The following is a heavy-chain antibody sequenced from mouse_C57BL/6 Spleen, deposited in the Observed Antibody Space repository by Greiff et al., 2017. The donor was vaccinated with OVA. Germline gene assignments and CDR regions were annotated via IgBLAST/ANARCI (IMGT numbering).Heavy chain of an antibody. CDR1: GYTFTSYW. D-gene: IGHD1-1*01. V-gene: IGHV1-50*01. CDR2: IDPSDSYT. CDR3: ARVVLRDYYAMDY. Sequence: QVQLKQSGAELVKPGASVKLSCKASGYTFTSYWMQWVKQRPGQGLEWIGEIDPSDSYTNYNQKFKGKATLTVDTSSSTAYMQLSSLTAEDSAVDYCARVVLRDYYAMDYWGQGTSVTVSS. J-gene: IGHJ4*01.